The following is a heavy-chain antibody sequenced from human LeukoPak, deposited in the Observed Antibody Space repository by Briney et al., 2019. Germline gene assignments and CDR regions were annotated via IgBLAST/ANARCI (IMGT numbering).Heavy chain of an antibody. D-gene: IGHD3-22*01. Sequence: PGGPLRLSCAASGFTFSDYFMSWVSQAPEKGLEWVSYIGPSSDNINYADSVKGRFTVSRDNAKNSLYLQMNSLRAEDTAVYYCARVNPTNSGFYTYWGQGTLVTVSS. CDR2: IGPSSDNI. J-gene: IGHJ1*01. CDR1: GFTFSDYF. V-gene: IGHV3-11*06. CDR3: ARVNPTNSGFYTY.